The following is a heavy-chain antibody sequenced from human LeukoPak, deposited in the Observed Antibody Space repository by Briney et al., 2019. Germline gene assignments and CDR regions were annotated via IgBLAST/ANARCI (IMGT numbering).Heavy chain of an antibody. CDR3: ARAGEDTAMVLPVYNWFDP. J-gene: IGHJ5*02. D-gene: IGHD5-18*01. CDR2: IIPIFGTA. Sequence: ASVKVSCKASGGTFSSYAISWVRQAPGQGLEWMGGIIPIFGTANYAQKFQGRVTITADESTSTAYMELSSLRSEDTAVYYCARAGEDTAMVLPVYNWFDPWGQGTLVTASS. CDR1: GGTFSSYA. V-gene: IGHV1-69*13.